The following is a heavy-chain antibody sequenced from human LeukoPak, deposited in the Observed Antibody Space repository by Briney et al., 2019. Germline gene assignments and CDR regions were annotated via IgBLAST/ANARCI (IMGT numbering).Heavy chain of an antibody. CDR1: GFTFSSYW. CDR2: IKKDGSEK. V-gene: IGHV3-7*03. Sequence: GGSLRLSCAASGFTFSSYWMSWVRQAPGKGLEWVANIKKDGSEKYYVDSVKGRFTISRDNSKNTLYLQMNSLRAEDTAVYYCASDSYYMDVWGKGTTVTVSS. J-gene: IGHJ6*03. CDR3: ASDSYYMDV.